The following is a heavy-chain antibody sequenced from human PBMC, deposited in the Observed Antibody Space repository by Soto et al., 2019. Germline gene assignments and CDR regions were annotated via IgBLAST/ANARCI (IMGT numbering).Heavy chain of an antibody. J-gene: IGHJ6*04. V-gene: IGHV1-69*02. CDR3: AKSLLFVDHGYMDG. Sequence: QVQLVQSGAELKKPGSSVKVSCEASGGSFTSYSFTWVRQAPGQGLEWMGRIIPIQGKANYALKFQDRVTITADRSTRTVYMDLSSLRPEDTAVYFCAKSLLFVDHGYMDGWGKGTTVTVSS. CDR2: IIPIQGKA. D-gene: IGHD2-21*01. CDR1: GGSFTSYS.